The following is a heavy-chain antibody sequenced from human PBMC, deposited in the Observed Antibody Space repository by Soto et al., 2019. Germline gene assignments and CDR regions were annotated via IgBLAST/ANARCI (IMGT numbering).Heavy chain of an antibody. J-gene: IGHJ4*02. CDR1: GGSFSGYY. CDR2: IDHSGST. V-gene: IGHV4-34*01. Sequence: QVQLQQWGAGLLKPSETLSLTCAVYGGSFSGYYWNWIRHPPGKGLEWIGEIDHSGSTTYNPSLKSRVPISVDRSKNQFSLKLSSVAAADTAAYYCARGVAYAGVDYWGQGALVTVSS. CDR3: ARGVAYAGVDY. D-gene: IGHD7-27*01.